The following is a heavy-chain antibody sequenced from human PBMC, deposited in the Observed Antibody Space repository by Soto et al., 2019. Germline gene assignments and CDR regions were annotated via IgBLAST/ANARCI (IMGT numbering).Heavy chain of an antibody. CDR1: GGSISSYY. V-gene: IGHV4-4*07. Sequence: PSETLSLTCTVSGGSISSYYWSRIRQPAGKGLEWIGRIYTSGSTNYNPSLKSRVTMSVDTSKSQFSLKLSSVTAADTAVYYCARVSSATMVRGVITGFFDYWGQGTLVTVSS. D-gene: IGHD3-10*01. CDR3: ARVSSATMVRGVITGFFDY. CDR2: IYTSGST. J-gene: IGHJ4*02.